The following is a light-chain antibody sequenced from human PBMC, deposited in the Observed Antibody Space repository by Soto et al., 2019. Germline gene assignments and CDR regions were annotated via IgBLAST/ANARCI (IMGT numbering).Light chain of an antibody. CDR1: SSDVGSCNC. V-gene: IGLV2-23*02. J-gene: IGLJ3*02. CDR3: CSSVGSPNWV. CDR2: EVN. Sequence: QSALTQPASVSGSPGQSITISCTGTSSDVGSCNCVSWYQQHPGKAPTLMIYEVNKRPSGISNRFSGSKSVNTASLTISGLQSEDEADYYCCSSVGSPNWVFGGGTKLTVL.